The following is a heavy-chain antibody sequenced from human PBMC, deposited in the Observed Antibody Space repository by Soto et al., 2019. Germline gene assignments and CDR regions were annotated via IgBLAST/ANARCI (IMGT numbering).Heavy chain of an antibody. J-gene: IGHJ5*02. D-gene: IGHD3-10*01. CDR3: TRVYGSGSYLWFDP. Sequence: GGSLRLSCAASGFTFSGSAMHWVRQASGKGLEWVGRIRSKANSYATAYAASVKGRFTISRDDSKNTAYLQMNSLKTEDTAVYYCTRVYGSGSYLWFDPWGQGTLVTVSS. CDR1: GFTFSGSA. V-gene: IGHV3-73*01. CDR2: IRSKANSYAT.